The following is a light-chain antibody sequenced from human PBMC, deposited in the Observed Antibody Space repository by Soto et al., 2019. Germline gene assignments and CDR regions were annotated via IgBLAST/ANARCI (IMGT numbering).Light chain of an antibody. CDR3: QQGKSFPLT. CDR2: TAS. CDR1: QDINKW. Sequence: DIQMTQSPSSVSASEGDRVTTTCRASQDINKWLAWYQQKPGLAPNLVIYTASRLHGGGPSRFSGSASGTDFTLTISSLQPEDVATYYCQQGKSFPLTFGGGTKVDIK. V-gene: IGKV1-12*01. J-gene: IGKJ4*01.